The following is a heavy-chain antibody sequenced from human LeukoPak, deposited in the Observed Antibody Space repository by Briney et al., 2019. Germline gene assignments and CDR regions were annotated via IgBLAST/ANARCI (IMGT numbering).Heavy chain of an antibody. CDR3: ARGGSGYDSNPYFDY. V-gene: IGHV4-34*01. D-gene: IGHD5-12*01. Sequence: SETLSLTCAVYGGSFSGYYWSWIRQPPGKGLEWIGEINHSGSTNYNTSLKSRVTISVDTSKNQFSLKLSSVTAADTAVYYRARGGSGYDSNPYFDYWGQGTLVTVSS. CDR2: INHSGST. CDR1: GGSFSGYY. J-gene: IGHJ4*02.